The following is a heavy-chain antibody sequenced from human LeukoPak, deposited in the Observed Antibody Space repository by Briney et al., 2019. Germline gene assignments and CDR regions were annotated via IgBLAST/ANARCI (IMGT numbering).Heavy chain of an antibody. J-gene: IGHJ4*02. D-gene: IGHD1-26*01. CDR2: ISYDGSNK. V-gene: IGHV3-30*04. Sequence: GRSLRLSCAASGFTFSSYAMHWVRQAPGKGLEWVAVISYDGSNKYYADSVKGRFTISRDNSKNTLYLQMNSLRAEDTAVYYCARGQWELGERYDYWGQGTLVTVSS. CDR3: ARGQWELGERYDY. CDR1: GFTFSSYA.